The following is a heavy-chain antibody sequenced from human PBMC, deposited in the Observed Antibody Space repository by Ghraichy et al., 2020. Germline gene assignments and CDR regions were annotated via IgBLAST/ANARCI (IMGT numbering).Heavy chain of an antibody. D-gene: IGHD3-3*01. CDR1: GGSISAGDYY. CDR3: ARERVIWSGYHRGMDV. Sequence: SETLSLTCTVSGGSISAGDYYWSWIRQPPGKGLEWIGYIYYSGNTYSNPSLKSRLTISVDTSKSQFYLRLNSVTAADTAVYYCARERVIWSGYHRGMDVWGQGTTVTVSS. CDR2: IYYSGNT. V-gene: IGHV4-30-4*01. J-gene: IGHJ6*02.